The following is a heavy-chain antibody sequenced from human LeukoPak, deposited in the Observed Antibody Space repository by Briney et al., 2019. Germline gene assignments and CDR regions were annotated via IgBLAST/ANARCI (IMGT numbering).Heavy chain of an antibody. CDR1: GFTFSSYA. V-gene: IGHV3-23*01. CDR3: AKDLFRNGFWSADYFDY. J-gene: IGHJ4*02. CDR2: ISGSGGST. D-gene: IGHD3-3*01. Sequence: GGSLRLSCAASGFTFSSYAMSWVRQAPGKGLEWVSAISGSGGSTYYADSVKGRFTISRDNSKNTLYLQMNSLRAEDTAVYYCAKDLFRNGFWSADYFDYWGQGTLVTVSS.